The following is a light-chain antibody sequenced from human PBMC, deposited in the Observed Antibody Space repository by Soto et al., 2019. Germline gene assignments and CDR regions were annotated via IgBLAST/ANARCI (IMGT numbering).Light chain of an antibody. Sequence: EIVLTQSPGTLSLSPGERATLSCRASQSVSSSYLAWYQQKPGQAPRLLIYGASSRATGIPDRFSGSGSGTDFTLTISSLEPEDFSVYYCQQYGRSPPFSFGGGTKVVIK. CDR1: QSVSSSY. V-gene: IGKV3-20*01. CDR3: QQYGRSPPFS. J-gene: IGKJ4*01. CDR2: GAS.